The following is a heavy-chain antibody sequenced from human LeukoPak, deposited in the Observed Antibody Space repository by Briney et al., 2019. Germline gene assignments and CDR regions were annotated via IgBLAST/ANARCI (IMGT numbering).Heavy chain of an antibody. CDR1: GFTFSSYG. CDR3: AKGGSMVRGVIIHYYYYYMDV. J-gene: IGHJ6*03. D-gene: IGHD3-10*01. V-gene: IGHV3-30*02. CDR2: IRYDGSNK. Sequence: PGGSLRLSCAASGFTFSSYGMHWVRQAPGKGLEWVAFIRYDGSNKYYADSVKGRFTISRDNSKNTLYLQMNSLRAEDTAVYYCAKGGSMVRGVIIHYYYYYMDVWGKGTTVTISS.